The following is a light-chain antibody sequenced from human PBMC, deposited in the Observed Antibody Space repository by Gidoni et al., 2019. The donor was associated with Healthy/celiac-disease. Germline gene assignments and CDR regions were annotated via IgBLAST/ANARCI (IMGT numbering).Light chain of an antibody. V-gene: IGKV4-1*01. CDR3: QQYYSTPYT. Sequence: DIVMNPSPDSLAVSLGERATIKCKSSQSVLYSSKNKNYLACYQQKPGQPPKLLIYWASTRESGVPDRFSGSGSGTDFTLTISSLQAEDVAVYYCQQYYSTPYTFGQGTKLEIK. CDR1: QSVLYSSKNKNY. J-gene: IGKJ2*01. CDR2: WAS.